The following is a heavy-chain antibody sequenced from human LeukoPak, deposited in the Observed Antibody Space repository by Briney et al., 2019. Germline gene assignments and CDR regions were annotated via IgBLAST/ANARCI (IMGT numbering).Heavy chain of an antibody. Sequence: PSETLSLTCTVSGGSISSYYWSWIRQPPGKGLEWIGYIYYSGSTNYNPSLKSRVTISVDTSKNQFSLKLSSVTAADTAVYYCARYAAAGLMDVWGKGTTVTVSS. V-gene: IGHV4-59*01. CDR1: GGSISSYY. CDR3: ARYAAAGLMDV. D-gene: IGHD6-13*01. J-gene: IGHJ6*04. CDR2: IYYSGST.